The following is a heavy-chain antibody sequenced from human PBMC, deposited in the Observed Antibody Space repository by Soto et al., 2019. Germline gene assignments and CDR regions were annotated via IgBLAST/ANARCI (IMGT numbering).Heavy chain of an antibody. D-gene: IGHD3-10*01. V-gene: IGHV4-34*01. CDR1: GGSFSGYY. Sequence: SETLSLTCAVYGGSFSGYYWSWIRQPPGKGLEWIGEINHSGSTNYNPSLKSRVTISVDTSKNQFSLKLSSVTAADTAVYYCARALGMVRGVIRAFDRGNWFDPWGQGTLVTVSS. J-gene: IGHJ5*02. CDR2: INHSGST. CDR3: ARALGMVRGVIRAFDRGNWFDP.